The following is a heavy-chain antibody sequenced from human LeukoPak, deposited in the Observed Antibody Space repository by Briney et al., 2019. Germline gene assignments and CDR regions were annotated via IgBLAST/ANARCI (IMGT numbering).Heavy chain of an antibody. Sequence: GASVTVSFKASVYTFTVYNMHWVRQAPGQGLEWMGWINPNNGGTIYAQKFRGRVTMTRDTSISTAYMELSSLRSDDTAVYYCARPLNDYTFDYWGQGTLVTVSS. CDR1: VYTFTVYN. CDR2: INPNNGGT. D-gene: IGHD4-11*01. CDR3: ARPLNDYTFDY. V-gene: IGHV1-2*02. J-gene: IGHJ4*02.